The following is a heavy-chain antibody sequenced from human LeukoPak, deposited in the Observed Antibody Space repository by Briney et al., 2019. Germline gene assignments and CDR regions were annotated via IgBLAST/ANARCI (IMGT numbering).Heavy chain of an antibody. D-gene: IGHD1-26*01. J-gene: IGHJ3*02. Sequence: PGGSLRLSCAASGFTFDDYAMHWVRQAPGKGLEWVSGISWNSGSIGYADSVKGRFTISRDNAKNSLYLQMNSLRAGDMALYYCAKAKRQWELGPDAFDIWGQGTMVTVSS. CDR2: ISWNSGSI. V-gene: IGHV3-9*03. CDR3: AKAKRQWELGPDAFDI. CDR1: GFTFDDYA.